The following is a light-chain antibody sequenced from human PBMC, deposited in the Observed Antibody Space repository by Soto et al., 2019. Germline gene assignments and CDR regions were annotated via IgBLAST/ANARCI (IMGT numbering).Light chain of an antibody. CDR1: QSLLHSNGYNY. V-gene: IGKV2-28*01. Sequence: DIVMTQSPLSLPVTPGEPASISCRSSQSLLHSNGYNYLDWYLQKPGQSPQLLIYLGSNRASGGADRVSGSGSGTDFTLKISRVEAEDVGVYYCMQALQAPWTFGQGTKVEIK. J-gene: IGKJ1*01. CDR2: LGS. CDR3: MQALQAPWT.